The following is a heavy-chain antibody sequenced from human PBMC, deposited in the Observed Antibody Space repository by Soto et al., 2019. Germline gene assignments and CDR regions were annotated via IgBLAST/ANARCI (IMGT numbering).Heavy chain of an antibody. V-gene: IGHV3-30*03. J-gene: IGHJ4*02. CDR2: ISYDGGLQ. Sequence: QAQLVESGEGVAQPGRSLRLSCAASGFTFSSYGMHWVRQAPGTGLEWVAVISYDGGLQHYADSVKGRFTISRDNSKNMVLLQMNSLRAEDTAVYYCVSDRGYGHASVPYSWGQGTLVSVSS. CDR3: VSDRGYGHASVPYS. CDR1: GFTFSSYG. D-gene: IGHD5-18*01.